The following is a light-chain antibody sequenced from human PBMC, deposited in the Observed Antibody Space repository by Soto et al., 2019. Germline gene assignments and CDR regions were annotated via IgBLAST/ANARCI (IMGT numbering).Light chain of an antibody. CDR2: DAS. CDR3: QQYNNWPPVHT. Sequence: DIRLTQSPSTLSASVGDRVTITCRASQRISTSLAWYQQKPGKAPNFLIYDASTLVTGAPSRFSGSGSGTGFTLTITSLQSEDFAVYSCQQYNNWPPVHTFGQGTKLEIK. V-gene: IGKV1-5*01. J-gene: IGKJ2*01. CDR1: QRISTS.